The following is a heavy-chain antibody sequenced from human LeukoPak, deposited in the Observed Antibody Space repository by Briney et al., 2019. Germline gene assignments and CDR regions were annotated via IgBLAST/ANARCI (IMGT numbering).Heavy chain of an antibody. J-gene: IGHJ6*03. V-gene: IGHV1-69*05. CDR2: IIPIFGTA. D-gene: IGHD1-26*01. CDR1: GGTFSSYA. CDR3: ARDLGGSYLYYMDV. Sequence: GASVKVSCKASGGTFSSYAISWVRQAPGQGLEWMGGIIPIFGTANYAQKFQGRVTITTNESTSTAYMELSSLRSEDTAVYYCARDLGGSYLYYMDVWGKGTTVTVSS.